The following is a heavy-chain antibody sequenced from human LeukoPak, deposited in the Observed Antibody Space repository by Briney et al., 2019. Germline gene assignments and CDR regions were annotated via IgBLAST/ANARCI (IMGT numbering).Heavy chain of an antibody. CDR3: ARARDGYNSRYYYYYMDV. J-gene: IGHJ6*03. CDR2: IYHSGST. CDR1: GASISSYY. V-gene: IGHV4-59*01. D-gene: IGHD5-24*01. Sequence: SETLSLTCTVSGASISSYYWSWIRQPPGKGLEWIGYIYHSGSTNYNPSLKSRVTISVDTSKNQFSLKLSSVTAVDTAVYYCARARDGYNSRYYYYYMDVWGKGTTVTISS.